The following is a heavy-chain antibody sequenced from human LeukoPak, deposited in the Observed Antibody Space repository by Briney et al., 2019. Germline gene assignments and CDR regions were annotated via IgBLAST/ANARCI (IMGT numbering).Heavy chain of an antibody. V-gene: IGHV1-2*06. J-gene: IGHJ4*02. CDR1: GYTFTGYY. Sequence: GASVKVSCKASGYTFTGYYMHWVRQAPGQGLEWMGRINPNSGGTNYAQKFQGRVTMTRDTSISTAYMELSRPRSDDTAVYYCARDIRRLYYDSSGYEDYWGQGTLVTVSS. CDR2: INPNSGGT. D-gene: IGHD3-22*01. CDR3: ARDIRRLYYDSSGYEDY.